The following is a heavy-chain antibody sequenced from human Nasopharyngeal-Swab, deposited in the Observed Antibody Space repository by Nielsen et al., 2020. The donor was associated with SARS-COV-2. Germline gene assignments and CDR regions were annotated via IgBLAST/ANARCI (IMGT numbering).Heavy chain of an antibody. J-gene: IGHJ4*02. CDR3: TTDLHDYGDYDY. Sequence: GGSLRLSCGASGFTFSNAWMSWVRQAPGKGLEWVGRIKSKTEGGTTDYAAPVKGRFIISRDDSKNTLFLQMNSLKTEDTAVYYCTTDLHDYGDYDYWGQGTVVTVSS. CDR2: IKSKTEGGTT. V-gene: IGHV3-15*01. CDR1: GFTFSNAW. D-gene: IGHD4-17*01.